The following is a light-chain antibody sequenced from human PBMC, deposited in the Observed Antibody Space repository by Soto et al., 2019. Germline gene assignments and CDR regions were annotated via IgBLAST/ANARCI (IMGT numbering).Light chain of an antibody. CDR2: AAS. Sequence: DIQRTQSPSSVSADGGDRVSITCRASQGISSWLAWYQQKPGKAPKLMIYAASSLQSGVPSRFSRSGSGTDFALTISCVQPEDFATYYCQQANRLPRTFGGGTKVQIK. CDR1: QGISSW. CDR3: QQANRLPRT. V-gene: IGKV1-12*01. J-gene: IGKJ4*01.